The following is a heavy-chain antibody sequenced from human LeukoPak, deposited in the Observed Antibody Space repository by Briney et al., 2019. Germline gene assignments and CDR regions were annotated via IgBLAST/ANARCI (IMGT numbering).Heavy chain of an antibody. CDR2: ISYDGSNK. Sequence: PGRSLRLSCAASGFTFSSYAMHWVRQAPGKGLEWVAVISYDGSNKYYADSVKGRFTISRDNSKNTLYLQMNSLRAEDTAVYYCARGRTNIWFGRPQTPGNWFDPWGQGTLVTVSS. J-gene: IGHJ5*02. D-gene: IGHD3-10*01. V-gene: IGHV3-30-3*01. CDR3: ARGRTNIWFGRPQTPGNWFDP. CDR1: GFTFSSYA.